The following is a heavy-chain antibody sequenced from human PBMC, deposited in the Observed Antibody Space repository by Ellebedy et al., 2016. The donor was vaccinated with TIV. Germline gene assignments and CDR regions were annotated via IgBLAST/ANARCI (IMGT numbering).Heavy chain of an antibody. J-gene: IGHJ5*02. D-gene: IGHD2-2*02. V-gene: IGHV1-8*01. Sequence: ASVKVSXXASGYTFTTYDINWVRQATGQGLEWMGWMNPNSGNTGYAQKFQGRVTMTRNTSISTAYMELSNLRSEDTAVYYCARAGAHCSSTSCYTFDPWGQGTLVTVSS. CDR1: GYTFTTYD. CDR3: ARAGAHCSSTSCYTFDP. CDR2: MNPNSGNT.